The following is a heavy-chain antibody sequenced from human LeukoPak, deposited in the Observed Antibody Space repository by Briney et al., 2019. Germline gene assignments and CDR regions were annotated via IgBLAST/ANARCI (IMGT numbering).Heavy chain of an antibody. CDR2: VYYSGST. V-gene: IGHV4-59*08. J-gene: IGHJ4*02. Sequence: KPSETLSLTCTVSGGSISSSYWSWIRQPPGKGLEWIGYVYYSGSTNYNPSLKSRVTLSLDTSKNQFSLKVASVTAADTAVYYCARLASGRFFDYWGQGTLVTVSS. CDR3: ARLASGRFFDY. CDR1: GGSISSSY. D-gene: IGHD1-26*01.